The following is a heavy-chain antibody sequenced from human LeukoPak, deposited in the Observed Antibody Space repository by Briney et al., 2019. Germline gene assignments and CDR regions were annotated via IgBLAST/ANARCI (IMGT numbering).Heavy chain of an antibody. Sequence: ASVKVSCKASGFIFSDHYMHWVRQAPGQGLEWMGWITPNNGVTTYAQKFQGRVPMTTDTATGTAYMELSRLRPDDTAVYYCARDRFLGWLLYSFDYWGQGSLVTVSS. V-gene: IGHV1-2*02. J-gene: IGHJ4*02. CDR3: ARDRFLGWLLYSFDY. D-gene: IGHD3/OR15-3a*01. CDR1: GFIFSDHY. CDR2: ITPNNGVT.